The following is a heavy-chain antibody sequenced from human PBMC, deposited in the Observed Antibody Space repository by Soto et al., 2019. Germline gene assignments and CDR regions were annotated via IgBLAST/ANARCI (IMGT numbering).Heavy chain of an antibody. CDR2: IYYSGST. Sequence: SETLSLTCTVSGGSISSYYWSWIRQPPGKGLEWIGYIYYSGSTNYNPSLKSRVTISVDTSKNQFSLKLSSVTAADTAVYYCARHVRGERMGTPIDYWGQGTLVTVSS. D-gene: IGHD1-7*01. V-gene: IGHV4-59*08. J-gene: IGHJ4*02. CDR1: GGSISSYY. CDR3: ARHVRGERMGTPIDY.